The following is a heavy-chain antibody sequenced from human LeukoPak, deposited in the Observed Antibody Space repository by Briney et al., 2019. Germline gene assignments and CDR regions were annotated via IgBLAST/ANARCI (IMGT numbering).Heavy chain of an antibody. D-gene: IGHD3-3*01. V-gene: IGHV4-31*02. CDR1: GGSITNSGHY. CDR2: IYHNGYT. CDR3: GREIEGAFWSGSALGWFDA. J-gene: IGHJ5*02. Sequence: SETLSLTCTVSGGSITNSGHYWSWLRPQPGAGLECSGYIYHNGYTNYNPSFRRRVSFSVDTSKHLFYLTLTSLTAADTAVYYCGREIEGAFWSGSALGWFDAWGQGAPVTVSS.